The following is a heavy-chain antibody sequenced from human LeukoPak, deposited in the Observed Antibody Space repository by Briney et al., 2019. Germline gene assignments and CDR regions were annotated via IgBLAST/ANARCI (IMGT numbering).Heavy chain of an antibody. Sequence: GGSLRLSCAASGFNFRNFAMYWVRQAPGKGLEWVAVIGYDGSNTYYADSVKGRFTISRDDSKNTLSLQMNILRTEDTAVYYCTRDSRYSSGWYYYYYYMDVWGKGTTVTVSS. J-gene: IGHJ6*03. CDR2: IGYDGSNT. D-gene: IGHD6-19*01. CDR1: GFNFRNFA. CDR3: TRDSRYSSGWYYYYYYMDV. V-gene: IGHV3-30*04.